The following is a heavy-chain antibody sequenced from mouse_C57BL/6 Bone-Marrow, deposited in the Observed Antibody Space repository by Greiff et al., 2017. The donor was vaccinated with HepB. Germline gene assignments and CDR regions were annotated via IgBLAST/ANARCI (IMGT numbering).Heavy chain of an antibody. CDR2: IYPGGGYT. CDR1: GYTFTNYW. CDR3: ARWAYYSNYVDFDY. V-gene: IGHV1-63*01. D-gene: IGHD2-5*01. J-gene: IGHJ2*01. Sequence: VQLQESGAELVRPGTSVKMSCKASGYTFTNYWIGWAKQRPGHGLEWIGDIYPGGGYTNYNEKFKGKATLTADKSSSTAYMQFSSLTSEDSAIYYCARWAYYSNYVDFDYWGQGTTLTVSS.